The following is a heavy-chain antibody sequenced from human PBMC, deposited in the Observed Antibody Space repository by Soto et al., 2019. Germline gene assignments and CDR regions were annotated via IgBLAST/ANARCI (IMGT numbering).Heavy chain of an antibody. CDR3: ARADPRRITMVRGVIIVYWFDP. J-gene: IGHJ5*02. Sequence: QTLSLPCASSGDSVSSNSAAWNWIRQSPSRGLEWLGRTYYRSKWYNDYAVSVKSRITINPDTSKNQFSLQLNSVTPEDTAVYYCARADPRRITMVRGVIIVYWFDPWGQGTLVTVSS. CDR2: TYYRSKWYN. CDR1: GDSVSSNSAA. V-gene: IGHV6-1*01. D-gene: IGHD3-10*01.